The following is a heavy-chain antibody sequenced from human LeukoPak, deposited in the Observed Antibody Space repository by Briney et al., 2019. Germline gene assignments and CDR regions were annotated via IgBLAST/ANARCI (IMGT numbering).Heavy chain of an antibody. CDR1: RGSIIGYY. D-gene: IGHD3-22*01. CDR2: IYNSGRT. Sequence: SETLSLTCTISRGSIIGYYWSWIRQPAGKGLEWIGRIYNSGRTSYNPSLESRVTMSVDTSKNQFSLKLTSVTAADTAVYFCAREAYYYDTSYFDYWGQGTLVTVSS. CDR3: AREAYYYDTSYFDY. J-gene: IGHJ4*02. V-gene: IGHV4-4*07.